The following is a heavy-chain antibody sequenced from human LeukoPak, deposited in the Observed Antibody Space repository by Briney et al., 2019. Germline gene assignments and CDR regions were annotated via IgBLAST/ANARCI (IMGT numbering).Heavy chain of an antibody. CDR3: ARQGIVYASVDY. CDR1: GYSFNSYW. CDR2: IYPGDSDA. Sequence: GESLKISCKGSGYSFNSYWIGWVRQMPGKGLEWMGIIYPGDSDATYSPSFQGQVTISADKSISTAYLQWRSLKASDTAMYYCARQGIVYASVDYWGQGTLVTVSS. J-gene: IGHJ4*02. V-gene: IGHV5-51*01. D-gene: IGHD2-8*01.